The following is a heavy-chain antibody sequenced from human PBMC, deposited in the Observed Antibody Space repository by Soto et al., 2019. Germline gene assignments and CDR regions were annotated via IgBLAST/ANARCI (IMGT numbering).Heavy chain of an antibody. CDR3: ARDNPVYSIGFDY. Sequence: PSETLSLTCTVSGGSLSSYYWSWIRQPPGKGLEWIGYIYYSGSTNYNPSLKSRVTISVDTSKNQFSLKLSSVTAADTAVYYCARDNPVYSIGFDYWGQGTLVTVSS. J-gene: IGHJ4*02. V-gene: IGHV4-59*01. D-gene: IGHD3-22*01. CDR2: IYYSGST. CDR1: GGSLSSYY.